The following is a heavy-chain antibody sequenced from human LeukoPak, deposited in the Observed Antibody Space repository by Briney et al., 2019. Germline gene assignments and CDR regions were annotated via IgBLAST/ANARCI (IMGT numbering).Heavy chain of an antibody. V-gene: IGHV3-74*01. CDR3: ARDVAGARSY. D-gene: IGHD3-10*01. Sequence: GGSLRLSCAASGYTFSSYWMHWVRQAPEKGLVWVSRIDTDGRTTNYADSVKGRFTIYRDNVQNTLYLQMSSLTAEDTAVYYCARDVAGARSYWGQGALVSVSS. CDR1: GYTFSSYW. J-gene: IGHJ4*02. CDR2: IDTDGRTT.